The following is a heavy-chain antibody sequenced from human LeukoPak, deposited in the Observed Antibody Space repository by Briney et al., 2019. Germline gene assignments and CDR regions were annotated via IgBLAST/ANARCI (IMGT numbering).Heavy chain of an antibody. CDR1: GFTFSNYW. V-gene: IGHV3-21*01. CDR2: ISSSSSYI. CDR3: ARATEGTYYYDSSGREYFQH. Sequence: GGSLRLSCAASGFTFSNYWMSWVRQAPGKGLEWVSSISSSSSYIYYADSVKGRFTISRDNAKNSLYLQMNSLRAEDTAVYYCARATEGTYYYDSSGREYFQHWGQGTLVTVSS. D-gene: IGHD3-22*01. J-gene: IGHJ1*01.